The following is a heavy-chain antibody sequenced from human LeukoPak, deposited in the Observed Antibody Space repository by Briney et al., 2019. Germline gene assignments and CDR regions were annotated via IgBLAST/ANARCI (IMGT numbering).Heavy chain of an antibody. Sequence: AGSLTPSCAGSGFTCISNATSCVRQAPGKGLEWVSTVTGGVATAFYADSVKGRFTMSRGNSKNTVYLQMNSRRADDTAVYYCAKDSPLVGYASGWSSNAFDPWGQGTLVTVS. CDR3: AKDSPLVGYASGWSSNAFDP. D-gene: IGHD6-19*01. V-gene: IGHV3-23*01. CDR2: VTGGVATA. J-gene: IGHJ5*02. CDR1: GFTCISNA.